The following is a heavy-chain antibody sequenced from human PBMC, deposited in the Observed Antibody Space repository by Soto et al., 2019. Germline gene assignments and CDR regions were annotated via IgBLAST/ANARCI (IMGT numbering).Heavy chain of an antibody. Sequence: ASVKVSCKASGYTFTSYAMHWVRQAPGQRLEWMGWINAGNGNTKYSQKFQGRVTITRDTSASTAYMELSSLRSEDTAVYYCARGDIVVVPAAIVRYYYYGMDVWGQGTTVTVSS. CDR2: INAGNGNT. CDR1: GYTFTSYA. V-gene: IGHV1-3*01. D-gene: IGHD2-2*02. CDR3: ARGDIVVVPAAIVRYYYYGMDV. J-gene: IGHJ6*02.